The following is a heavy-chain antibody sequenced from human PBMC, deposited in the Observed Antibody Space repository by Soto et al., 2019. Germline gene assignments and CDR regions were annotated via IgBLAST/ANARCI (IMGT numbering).Heavy chain of an antibody. CDR1: GFTFSSYW. V-gene: IGHV3-74*01. D-gene: IGHD3-16*01. CDR2: IKTDGSST. Sequence: EVQVVEYGGALVQPGGSLRLSYAASGFTFSSYWMHWVCQAPGEGLVWVSRIKTDGSSTSYADSVKGRFTISRDNAKNTMYLQMNSLRAEDMAVYYYARVGVGHYEFEYWGQGTLVTVSS. J-gene: IGHJ4*02. CDR3: ARVGVGHYEFEY.